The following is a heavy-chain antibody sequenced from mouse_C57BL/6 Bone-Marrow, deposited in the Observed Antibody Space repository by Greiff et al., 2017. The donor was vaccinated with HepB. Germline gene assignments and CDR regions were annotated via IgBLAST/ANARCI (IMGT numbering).Heavy chain of an antibody. CDR2: ISSGSSTI. V-gene: IGHV5-17*01. Sequence: DVMLVESGGGLVKPGGSLKLSCAASGFTFSDYGMHWVRQAPEKGLEWVAYISSGSSTIYYADTVKGRFTISRDNAKNTLFLQMTSLRSEDTAMYYCARGYYLYYFDYWGQGTTLTVSS. D-gene: IGHD2-3*01. J-gene: IGHJ2*01. CDR1: GFTFSDYG. CDR3: ARGYYLYYFDY.